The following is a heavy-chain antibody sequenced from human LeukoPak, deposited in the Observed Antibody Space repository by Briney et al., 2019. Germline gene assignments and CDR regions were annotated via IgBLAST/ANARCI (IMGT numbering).Heavy chain of an antibody. V-gene: IGHV3-66*01. Sequence: GGSLRLSCAASGFTVSSNYMSWVRQAPGKGLEWVSIMYSGGTTFYADSVKGRFTISRDNAKNSLYLQMNSLRAEDTAVYYCAELGITMIGGVWGKGTTVTISS. CDR1: GFTVSSNY. J-gene: IGHJ6*04. CDR3: AELGITMIGGV. CDR2: MYSGGTT. D-gene: IGHD3-10*02.